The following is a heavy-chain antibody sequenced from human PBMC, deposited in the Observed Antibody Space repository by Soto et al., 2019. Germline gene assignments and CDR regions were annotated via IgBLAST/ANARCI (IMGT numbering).Heavy chain of an antibody. CDR1: GGTFSSYA. V-gene: IGHV1-69*13. CDR3: TRVYCGGYCYYYYYYGMDV. CDR2: IIPIFGTA. D-gene: IGHD2-21*02. J-gene: IGHJ6*02. Sequence: SVKVSCKASGGTFSSYAISWVRQAPGQGLEWMGGIIPIFGTANYAQKFQGRVTITADESTSTAYMELSSLRSEDTAVYYCTRVYCGGYCYYYYYYGMDVWGQGTTVTVSS.